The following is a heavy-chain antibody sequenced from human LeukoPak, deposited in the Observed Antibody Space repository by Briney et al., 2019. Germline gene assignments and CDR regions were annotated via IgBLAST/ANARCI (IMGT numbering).Heavy chain of an antibody. CDR2: IYPGDSDT. Sequence: MSGEFLKISCKGSGYSFTSYWIGWVRQMPGKVLELTGIIYPGDSDTRYSPSLQGQVTISADKSISTAYLQWSSLKASDTAMYYCARSRRGGAAAGTTRDGFDIWGQGTMVTVSS. D-gene: IGHD6-13*01. J-gene: IGHJ3*02. CDR1: GYSFTSYW. CDR3: ARSRRGGAAAGTTRDGFDI. V-gene: IGHV5-51*01.